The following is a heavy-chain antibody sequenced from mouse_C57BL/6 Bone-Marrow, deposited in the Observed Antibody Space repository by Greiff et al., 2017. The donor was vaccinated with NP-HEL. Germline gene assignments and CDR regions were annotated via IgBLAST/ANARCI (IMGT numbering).Heavy chain of an antibody. J-gene: IGHJ1*03. V-gene: IGHV5-2*01. Sequence: DVKLVESGGGLVQPGESLKLSCESNEYEFPSHDMSWVRKTPEKRLELVAAINSDGGSTYYPDTMERRFIISRDNTKKTLYLQMSSLRSEDTALYYCARGTMVTTKDWYFDVWGTGTTVTVSS. D-gene: IGHD2-2*01. CDR2: INSDGGST. CDR1: EYEFPSHD. CDR3: ARGTMVTTKDWYFDV.